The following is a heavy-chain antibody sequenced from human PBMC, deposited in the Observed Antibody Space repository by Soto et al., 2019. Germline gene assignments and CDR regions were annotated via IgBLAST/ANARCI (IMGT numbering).Heavy chain of an antibody. CDR1: GGTFSRYT. Sequence: GASVKVSCKASGGTFSRYTISWVRQAPGQGLEWMGRIIPILGIANYAQKFQGRVTITADKSTSTAYMELSSLRSEDTAVYYCARDLVVQSWFNWFDPWGQGTLVTVSS. CDR3: ARDLVVQSWFNWFDP. CDR2: IIPILGIA. D-gene: IGHD2-21*01. V-gene: IGHV1-69*04. J-gene: IGHJ5*02.